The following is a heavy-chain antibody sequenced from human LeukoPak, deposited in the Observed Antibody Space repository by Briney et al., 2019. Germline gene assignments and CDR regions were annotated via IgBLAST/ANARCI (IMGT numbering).Heavy chain of an antibody. CDR3: ARGRRW. Sequence: SETLSLTCAVYGGSFSGYYWTWIRQPPGKGLEWIGEINHSGNINYNPSLKSRLTISVDTCKNQFSLKLSSMTAADTAVYYCARGRRWWGQGALVTVSS. V-gene: IGHV4-34*01. D-gene: IGHD5-24*01. CDR1: GGSFSGYY. CDR2: INHSGNI. J-gene: IGHJ4*02.